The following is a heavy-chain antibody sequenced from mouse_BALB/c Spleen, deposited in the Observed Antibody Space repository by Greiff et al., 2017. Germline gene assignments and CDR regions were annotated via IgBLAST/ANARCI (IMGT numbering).Heavy chain of an antibody. Sequence: EVQVVESGGGLVKPGGSLKLSCAASGFTFSSYAMSWVRQTPEKRLEWVASISSGGSTYYPDSVKGRFTISRDNARNILYLQMSSLRAEDTAMYYCARGYYDYDGAWFAYWGQGTLVTVSA. J-gene: IGHJ3*01. CDR2: ISSGGST. V-gene: IGHV5-6-5*01. D-gene: IGHD2-4*01. CDR1: GFTFSSYA. CDR3: ARGYYDYDGAWFAY.